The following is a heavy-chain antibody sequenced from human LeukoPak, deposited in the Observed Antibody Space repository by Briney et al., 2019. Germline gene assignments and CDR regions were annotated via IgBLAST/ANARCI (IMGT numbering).Heavy chain of an antibody. Sequence: PSETLSLTCTVSGGSISSYYWSWIRQPPGKGLEWIGYIYYSGSTKYNPSLKSRVTISVDTSKNQFSLKLSSVTAADTAVYYCARDLTYGSGSYIGWFDPWGQGTLVTVSS. D-gene: IGHD3-10*01. CDR1: GGSISSYY. J-gene: IGHJ5*02. CDR2: IYYSGST. V-gene: IGHV4-59*01. CDR3: ARDLTYGSGSYIGWFDP.